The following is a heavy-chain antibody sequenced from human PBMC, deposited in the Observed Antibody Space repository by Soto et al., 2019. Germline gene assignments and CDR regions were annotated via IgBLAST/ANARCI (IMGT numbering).Heavy chain of an antibody. CDR3: ARMYSSAWYVGY. V-gene: IGHV2-70*11. CDR1: GGSFSPNY. D-gene: IGHD6-19*01. CDR2: IDWDDDK. Sequence: TLSLTCTVSGGSFSPNYWSWIRQPPGKALEWLARIDWDDDKYYSTSLKTRLTISKDTSKNQVVLTMTNMDPVDTARYYCARMYSSAWYVGYWGQGTLVTV. J-gene: IGHJ4*02.